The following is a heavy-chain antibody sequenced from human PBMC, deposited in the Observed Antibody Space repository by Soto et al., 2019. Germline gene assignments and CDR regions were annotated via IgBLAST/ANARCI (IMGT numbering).Heavy chain of an antibody. J-gene: IGHJ4*02. CDR1: GCTLDDYG. Sequence: GGSLRLSCAGSGCTLDDYGRHWVRQPPGTGLEWLSAISWNSGIIDYADSVRGRFTISRDNAKSSLYLQMNSLRTEDTALYYCAKAGVVDQQDWRNYFDPWGQGTMVIVS. V-gene: IGHV3-9*01. CDR2: ISWNSGII. D-gene: IGHD3-3*01. CDR3: AKAGVVDQQDWRNYFDP.